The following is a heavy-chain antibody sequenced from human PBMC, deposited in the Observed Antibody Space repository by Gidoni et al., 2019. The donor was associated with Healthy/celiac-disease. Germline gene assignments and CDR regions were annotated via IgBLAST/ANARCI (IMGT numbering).Heavy chain of an antibody. Sequence: DVQRVESGGCLVKPGGYLRLSCAASGFTFSSYSMNWVRQAPGKGLEWGSSISSRSSYIYYADSVKGRFTISRDNAKNSLYLQMNSLRAEDTAVYYCARDASPTRAIAVAGIRYYFDYWGQGTLVTVSS. D-gene: IGHD6-19*01. J-gene: IGHJ4*02. CDR2: ISSRSSYI. CDR3: ARDASPTRAIAVAGIRYYFDY. CDR1: GFTFSSYS. V-gene: IGHV3-21*01.